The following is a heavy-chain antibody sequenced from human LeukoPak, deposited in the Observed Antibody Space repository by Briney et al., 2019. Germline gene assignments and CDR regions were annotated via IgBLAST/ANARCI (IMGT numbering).Heavy chain of an antibody. CDR3: ASGRDIEVAGPGGYFDH. J-gene: IGHJ4*02. Sequence: SETLSLTCRASGGSISSTSYYWGWIRQPPGKGLEWIASIYHSGETFYNPSLESRVAISVDTSNNEVFLDLYSVTAEDTAVYYCASGRDIEVAGPGGYFDHWGQGTLVTVSS. CDR2: IYHSGET. V-gene: IGHV4-39*07. CDR1: GGSISSTSYY. D-gene: IGHD6-19*01.